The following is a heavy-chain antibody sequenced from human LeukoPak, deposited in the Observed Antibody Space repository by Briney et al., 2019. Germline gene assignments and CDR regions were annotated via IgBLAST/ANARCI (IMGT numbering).Heavy chain of an antibody. CDR1: GFTFSSYG. CDR2: ISYDGSHK. J-gene: IGHJ4*02. V-gene: IGHV3-30*18. Sequence: GGSLRLSCAASGFTFSSYGMHWVRQAPGKGLEWVAVISYDGSHKYYAESVKGRFTISRDNSKNTLYLQMNSLRAEDTAVDYCAKSKGLVGVGGTFDYWGRGTLVTVSP. CDR3: AKSKGLVGVGGTFDY. D-gene: IGHD2-15*01.